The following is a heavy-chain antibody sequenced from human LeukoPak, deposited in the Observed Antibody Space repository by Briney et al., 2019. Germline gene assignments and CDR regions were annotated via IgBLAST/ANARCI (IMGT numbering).Heavy chain of an antibody. CDR1: GSSISSYY. D-gene: IGHD4-11*01. CDR3: ARVSGDYSGIDY. Sequence: SETLSLTCTVSGSSISSYYWSWIRQPPGKGLEWIGYIYYSGSTNYNPSLKSRVTISVDTSKNQFSLKLSSVTAADTAVYYCARVSGDYSGIDYWGQGTLVTVSS. V-gene: IGHV4-59*01. J-gene: IGHJ4*02. CDR2: IYYSGST.